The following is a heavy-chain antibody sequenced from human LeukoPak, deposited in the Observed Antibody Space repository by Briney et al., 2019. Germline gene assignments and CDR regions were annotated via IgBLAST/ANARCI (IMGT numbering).Heavy chain of an antibody. J-gene: IGHJ1*01. V-gene: IGHV3-15*01. CDR2: IKRETDGGTI. Sequence: GGSLRLSCAASGFTLNNAWMSWDRQAPGKGLEWLGRIKRETDGGTIDYAAPVRGGFTISRDDSRNTLYLQMDSLKIEDTAVYYCTTDRYYDNSELQFQHWGQGTLVTVSS. CDR3: TTDRYYDNSELQFQH. CDR1: GFTLNNAW. D-gene: IGHD3-22*01.